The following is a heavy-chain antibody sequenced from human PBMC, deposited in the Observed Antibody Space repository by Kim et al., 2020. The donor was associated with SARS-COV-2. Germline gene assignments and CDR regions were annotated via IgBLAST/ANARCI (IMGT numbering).Heavy chain of an antibody. J-gene: IGHJ4*02. Sequence: YAVPVKGRFTISHADSQTPRYLQMNSLRAEDTAVYYCARDFPGSTTFIYYWGQGTLVTVSS. CDR3: ARDFPGSTTFIYY. V-gene: IGHV3-33*01. D-gene: IGHD6-13*01.